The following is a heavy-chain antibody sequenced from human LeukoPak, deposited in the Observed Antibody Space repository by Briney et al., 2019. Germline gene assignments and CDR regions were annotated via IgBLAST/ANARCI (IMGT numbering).Heavy chain of an antibody. CDR2: IYYSGST. D-gene: IGHD6-13*01. J-gene: IGHJ4*02. CDR3: ARVGPSLYSSSWLFDY. Sequence: SETLSLACTVSGGSISSGGYYWSWIRQHPGKGLEWIGYIYYSGSTYYNPSLKSRVTISVDTSKNQFSLKLSSVTAADTAVYYCARVGPSLYSSSWLFDYWGQGTLVTVSS. V-gene: IGHV4-31*03. CDR1: GGSISSGGYY.